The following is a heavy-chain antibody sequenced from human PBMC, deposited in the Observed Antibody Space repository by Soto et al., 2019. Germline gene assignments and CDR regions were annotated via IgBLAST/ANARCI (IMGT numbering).Heavy chain of an antibody. J-gene: IGHJ5*02. V-gene: IGHV3-30-3*01. Sequence: HPGGSLRLSCAASGFTFSSYAMHWVRQAPGKGLEWLAVISFDGSNKYYADSVKGRFTISRDNSKNTLFLQMNSLRPEDTAVYSCARQSDYGSGWFLDSWGQGTLVTVSS. CDR1: GFTFSSYA. CDR3: ARQSDYGSGWFLDS. CDR2: ISFDGSNK. D-gene: IGHD6-19*01.